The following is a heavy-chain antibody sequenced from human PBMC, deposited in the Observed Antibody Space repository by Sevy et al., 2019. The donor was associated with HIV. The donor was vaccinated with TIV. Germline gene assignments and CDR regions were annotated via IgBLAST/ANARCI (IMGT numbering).Heavy chain of an antibody. CDR3: ARDYCSSTSCYAFDI. V-gene: IGHV3-30*04. D-gene: IGHD2-2*01. Sequence: GGSLRLSCVDSAFTFSSYTMKWVRQAPGKGLEWVAVISYDGSNKYYADSVKGRFTISRDNSKNTLYLQMNSLRAEDTAVYYCARDYCSSTSCYAFDIWGQGTMVTVSS. CDR2: ISYDGSNK. CDR1: AFTFSSYT. J-gene: IGHJ3*02.